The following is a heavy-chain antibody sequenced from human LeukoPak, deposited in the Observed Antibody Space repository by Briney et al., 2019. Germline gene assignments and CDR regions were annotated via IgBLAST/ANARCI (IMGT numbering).Heavy chain of an antibody. J-gene: IGHJ4*02. D-gene: IGHD3-3*01. CDR2: IRYDGSNK. V-gene: IGHV3-30*02. CDR1: GFTFSSYG. CDR3: ARGQKYRSGYRVTELGSGYFDY. Sequence: GGSLRLSCAASGFTFSSYGMHWVRQAPGKGLEWVAFIRYDGSNKYYADSVKGRFTISRDNSKNTLYLQMNSLRAEDTAVYYCARGQKYRSGYRVTELGSGYFDYWGQGTLVTVSS.